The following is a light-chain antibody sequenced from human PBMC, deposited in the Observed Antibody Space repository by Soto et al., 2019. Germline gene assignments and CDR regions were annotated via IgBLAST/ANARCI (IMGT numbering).Light chain of an antibody. CDR1: QSVGTN. CDR2: VAP. J-gene: IGKJ5*01. Sequence: EIVMTQSPATLSVSPGERATLSCRARQSVGTNLAGHQQKPGQAPWLLSQVAPSRATGIPARFSGSGSGTEFTLEISSQQSEDVSVYYCQQYNNGHPISFVQGTRLEI. CDR3: QQYNNGHPIS. V-gene: IGKV3-15*01.